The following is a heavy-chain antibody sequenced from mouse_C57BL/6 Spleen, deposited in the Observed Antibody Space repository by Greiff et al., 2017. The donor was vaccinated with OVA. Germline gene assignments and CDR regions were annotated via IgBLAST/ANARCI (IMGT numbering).Heavy chain of an antibody. J-gene: IGHJ4*01. V-gene: IGHV5-12*01. CDR1: GFTFSDYY. CDR3: ASPGAMDD. Sequence: EVKLVESGGGLVQPGGSLKLSCAASGFTFSDYYMYWVRQTPEQRLEWVAYISTGGGSTYYPDTVKGRCTISRDNAKNTLYLQMSRLKSEDTAMYYCASPGAMDDWGQGTSVTVSS. CDR2: ISTGGGST.